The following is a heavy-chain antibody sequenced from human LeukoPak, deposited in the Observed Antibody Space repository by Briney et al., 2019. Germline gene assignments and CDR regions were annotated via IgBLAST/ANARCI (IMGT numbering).Heavy chain of an antibody. Sequence: GGSLRLSCAASGFTFNIYAMHWVRQAPGKGLEWVAVISYDASNKYYADSVKGRFTISRDNSKNTLYLQMNSLRVEDTAVYYCAKGGPKQLDPLRLDYWGQGTLVTVSS. CDR2: ISYDASNK. CDR1: GFTFNIYA. D-gene: IGHD6-6*01. V-gene: IGHV3-30-3*01. J-gene: IGHJ4*02. CDR3: AKGGPKQLDPLRLDY.